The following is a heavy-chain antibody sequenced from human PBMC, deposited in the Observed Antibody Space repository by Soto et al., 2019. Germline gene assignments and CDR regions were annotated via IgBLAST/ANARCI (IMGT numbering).Heavy chain of an antibody. J-gene: IGHJ4*02. CDR1: GGTCSSYA. D-gene: IGHD6-19*01. CDR2: IIPIFGTA. Sequence: QVQLVQSGAEVKKPGSSVKVSCKASGGTCSSYAISWVRQAPGQGLEWMGGIIPIFGTANYAQKFQGRVTITADESTSTAYMELSSLRSEDTAVYYCARGKMNEQWLAPSFDYWGQGTLVTVSS. CDR3: ARGKMNEQWLAPSFDY. V-gene: IGHV1-69*01.